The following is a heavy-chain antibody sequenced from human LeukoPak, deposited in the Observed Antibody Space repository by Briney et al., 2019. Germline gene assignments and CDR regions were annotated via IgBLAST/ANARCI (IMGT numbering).Heavy chain of an antibody. J-gene: IGHJ4*02. V-gene: IGHV3-30*04. CDR2: ISSDGSNK. CDR1: GLTFSSYA. D-gene: IGHD3-10*01. Sequence: PGGSLRLSCAASGLTFSSYAVNSVRQAPGKGLEWVGVISSDGSNKYYAESVKGRFTISRDNSKNTLYLQLNSLKTEGTALYYCSKKSSLVRGENYLAFWGQGTLVTVSS. CDR3: SKKSSLVRGENYLAF.